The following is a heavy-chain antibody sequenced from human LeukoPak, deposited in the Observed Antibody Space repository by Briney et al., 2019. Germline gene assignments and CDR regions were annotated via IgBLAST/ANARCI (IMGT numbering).Heavy chain of an antibody. CDR1: GGSFSGYY. D-gene: IGHD3-22*01. CDR2: INHSGST. J-gene: IGHJ6*03. CDR3: TRAASSGPLFTYHMDV. V-gene: IGHV4-34*01. Sequence: SETLSLTCAVYGGSFSGYYWSWIRQPPGKGLEWIGEINHSGSTNYNPSLKSRATISVDTSKNQFSLKLSSVTAADTAVYYCTRAASSGPLFTYHMDVWGKGTTVTVSS.